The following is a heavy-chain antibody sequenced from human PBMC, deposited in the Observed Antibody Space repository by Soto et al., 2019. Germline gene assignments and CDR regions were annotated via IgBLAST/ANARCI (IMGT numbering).Heavy chain of an antibody. CDR1: GFTFSNYG. CDR3: AKDLSRWPHYAFDS. J-gene: IGHJ5*01. Sequence: GGSLRFSCPASGFTFSNYGMNWVRQAPGKGPEWVSGISSNGDTANYADSVNGRFTISRDNSKNALYMQMNGLRPEDTAVYYCAKDLSRWPHYAFDSWGQGTLVTVSS. D-gene: IGHD4-17*01. CDR2: ISSNGDTA. V-gene: IGHV3-23*01.